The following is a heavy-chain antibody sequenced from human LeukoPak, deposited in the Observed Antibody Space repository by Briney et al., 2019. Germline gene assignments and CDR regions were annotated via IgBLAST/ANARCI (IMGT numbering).Heavy chain of an antibody. V-gene: IGHV3-23*01. J-gene: IGHJ4*02. CDR3: AKDLLEYYYGSGSSFDY. D-gene: IGHD3-10*01. Sequence: GGSLRLSCAASGFTFSSYAVSWVRQAPGKGLEWVSAISGSGGSTYYADSVKGRFTISRDNSKNTLYLQMNSPRAEDTAVYYCAKDLLEYYYGSGSSFDYWGQGTLVTVSS. CDR2: ISGSGGST. CDR1: GFTFSSYA.